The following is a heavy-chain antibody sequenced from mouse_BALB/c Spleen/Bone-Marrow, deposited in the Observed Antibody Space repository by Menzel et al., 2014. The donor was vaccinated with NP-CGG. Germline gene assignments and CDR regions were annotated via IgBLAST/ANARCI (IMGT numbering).Heavy chain of an antibody. V-gene: IGHV14-3*02. CDR2: IDPANGNT. CDR1: GFNIKDTY. J-gene: IGHJ2*01. CDR3: ARGGNYFYY. Sequence: EVKLVESGAELVKPGASVKLSCTASGFNIKDTYMHWVKRRPEQGLEWTGRIDPANGNTKYDPKFQGEATITADTSSNTAYLQLSSLTPEDTAVYYCARGGNYFYYWGQGTTLTVSS.